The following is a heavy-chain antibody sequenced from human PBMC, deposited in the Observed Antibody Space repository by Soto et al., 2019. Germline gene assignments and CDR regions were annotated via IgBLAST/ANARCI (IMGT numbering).Heavy chain of an antibody. CDR1: GFTFSSYW. CDR2: INSDGSST. V-gene: IGHV3-74*01. CDR3: ATGTYSSGWYPGYYYYYMDV. D-gene: IGHD6-19*01. J-gene: IGHJ6*03. Sequence: EVQLVESGGGLVQPGGSLRLSCAASGFTFSSYWMHWVRQAPGKGLVWVSRINSDGSSTSYADSVKGRFTISRDNAKNTLYLQMNSLRAEDTAVYYCATGTYSSGWYPGYYYYYMDVWGKGTTVTVSS.